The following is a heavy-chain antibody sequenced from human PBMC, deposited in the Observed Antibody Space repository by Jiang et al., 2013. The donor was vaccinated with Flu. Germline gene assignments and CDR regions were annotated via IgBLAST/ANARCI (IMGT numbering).Heavy chain of an antibody. CDR2: INHSGGT. V-gene: IGHV4-34*01. D-gene: IGHD5-12*01. J-gene: IGHJ4*02. CDR1: GGSFSGHY. CDR3: AIPYGGYIRGPRTFDY. Sequence: LLKPSETLSLSCTVYGGSFSGHYWSWIRQAPGKGLEWIGEINHSGGTDYNPSLKSRVTISVDTSKNQFSLKLSSVTAADTAVYYCAIPYGGYIRGPRTFDYWGQGTLVTVSS.